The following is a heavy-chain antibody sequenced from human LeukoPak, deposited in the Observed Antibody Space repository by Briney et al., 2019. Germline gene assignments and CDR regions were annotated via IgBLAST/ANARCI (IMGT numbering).Heavy chain of an antibody. J-gene: IGHJ6*03. D-gene: IGHD2-15*01. Sequence: SETLSLTCTVSGGSISSSSYYWAWIRQPPGKGLEWIGSIHYSGSTYYNPSLQSRVTIPIDTSKNQFSLKLRFVTAADTAVYYCARVRCSGGSCPYYYYYYYMDVWGKGTTVTVSS. CDR1: GGSISSSSYY. V-gene: IGHV4-39*07. CDR2: IHYSGST. CDR3: ARVRCSGGSCPYYYYYYYMDV.